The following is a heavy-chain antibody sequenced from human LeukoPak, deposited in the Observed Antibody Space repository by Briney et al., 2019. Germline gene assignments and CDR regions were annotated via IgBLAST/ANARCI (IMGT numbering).Heavy chain of an antibody. CDR3: ARVRRVLRYFDWLYNWFHP. V-gene: IGHV4-34*01. Sequence: PSETLSLTCAVYGGSFSGYYWSWIRQPPGKGLEWIGEINHSGSTNYNPSLKSRVTISVDTSKNQFSLKLSSVTAADTAVYYCARVRRVLRYFDWLYNWFHPWGQGTLVTASS. D-gene: IGHD3-9*01. CDR1: GGSFSGYY. CDR2: INHSGST. J-gene: IGHJ5*02.